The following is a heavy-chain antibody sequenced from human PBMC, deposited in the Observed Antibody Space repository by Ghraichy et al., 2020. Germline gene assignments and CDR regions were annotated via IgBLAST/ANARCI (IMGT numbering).Heavy chain of an antibody. Sequence: SETLSLTCTVSGGSVSSGSNYWSWIRQPPGKGLEWIGYIYYSGSTNYNPSLKSRVTISVDTSKNQFSLKLSSVTAADTAVYYCAAGRGRLVPFDIWGQGTMVTVSS. D-gene: IGHD6-13*01. V-gene: IGHV4-61*01. CDR2: IYYSGST. CDR1: GGSVSSGSNY. CDR3: AAGRGRLVPFDI. J-gene: IGHJ3*02.